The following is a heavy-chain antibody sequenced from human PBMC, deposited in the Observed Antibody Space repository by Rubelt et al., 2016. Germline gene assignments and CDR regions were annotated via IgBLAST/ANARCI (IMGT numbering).Heavy chain of an antibody. CDR1: RNYG. D-gene: IGHD5-12*01. CDR3: ARSYGYDLGSYFDF. CDR2: IYYDGSNK. J-gene: IGHJ4*02. V-gene: IGHV3-30*03. Sequence: RNYGMHWVRQAPGKGLEWVALIYYDGSNKYCADSVKGRFTISRDNSKNTLFLQMNSLRAEDTAVYYCARSYGYDLGSYFDFWGQGTLVIVSS.